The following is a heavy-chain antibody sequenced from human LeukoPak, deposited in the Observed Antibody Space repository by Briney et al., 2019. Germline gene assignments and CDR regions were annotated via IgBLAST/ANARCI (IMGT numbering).Heavy chain of an antibody. CDR1: RFTFSSYW. D-gene: IGHD2-2*01. CDR3: ATPTIEYQLLAFDI. CDR2: IKQDGREK. Sequence: PGGSLRLSCAASRFTFSSYWMSWVRQAPGKGLEWVANIKQDGREKYYVDSVKGRFTISRDNAKNSLYLQMNSLRAEDTAVYYCATPTIEYQLLAFDIWGQGTMVTVSS. J-gene: IGHJ3*02. V-gene: IGHV3-7*01.